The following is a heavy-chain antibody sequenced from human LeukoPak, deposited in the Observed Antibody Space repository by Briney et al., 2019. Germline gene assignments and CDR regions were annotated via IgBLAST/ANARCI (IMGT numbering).Heavy chain of an antibody. D-gene: IGHD3-3*01. CDR1: GLAFSSYA. CDR3: ADYGVSGVRNNFY. V-gene: IGHV3-23*01. Sequence: GGSLRLSCAASGLAFSSYAMSWVRQAPGKGLEWVSTISVASNTFYADSVKGRFTISRDNSNNTVYLQMTSLRADDTAVYYCADYGVSGVRNNFYWGQGTLVTVSS. J-gene: IGHJ4*02. CDR2: ISVASNT.